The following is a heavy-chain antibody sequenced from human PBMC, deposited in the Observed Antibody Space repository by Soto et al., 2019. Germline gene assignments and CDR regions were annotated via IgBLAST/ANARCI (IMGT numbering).Heavy chain of an antibody. CDR3: ARDHPHSYGVYYFDY. D-gene: IGHD5-18*01. CDR1: GGSISSYY. CDR2: IYYSATT. J-gene: IGHJ4*02. Sequence: PSETLSLTCTVSGGSISSYYWSWIRQPPGKGLEWIGYIYYSATTNYNPSLQNRVTISIDTSKNQVSLKVNSVTAADTAVYYCARDHPHSYGVYYFDYWGQGTPVTVSS. V-gene: IGHV4-59*01.